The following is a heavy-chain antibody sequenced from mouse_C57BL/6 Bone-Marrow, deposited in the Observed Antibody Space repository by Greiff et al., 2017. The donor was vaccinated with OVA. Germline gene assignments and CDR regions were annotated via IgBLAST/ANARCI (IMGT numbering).Heavy chain of an antibody. CDR1: GFSLTSYG. Sequence: VKLVESGPGLVAPSQSLSITCTVSGFSLTSYGVHWVRQPPGKGLEWLVVIWSDGSTTYNSAHKSRLSISKDNSKSQVFLKMNSLQTDDTAMYYCARDYGSSPWYFGVWGTGTTVTVSS. CDR3: ARDYGSSPWYFGV. D-gene: IGHD1-1*01. V-gene: IGHV2-6*03. J-gene: IGHJ1*03. CDR2: IWSDGST.